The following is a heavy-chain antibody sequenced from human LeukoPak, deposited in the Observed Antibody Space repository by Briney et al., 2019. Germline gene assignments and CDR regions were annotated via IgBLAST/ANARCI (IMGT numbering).Heavy chain of an antibody. CDR3: ARGPYSSGWYNYYYYYMDV. V-gene: IGHV4-34*01. CDR1: GVSISSYY. Sequence: TSETLSLTCTVSGVSISSYYWSWIRQPPGKGLEWIGEINHSGSTNYNPSLKSRVTISVDTSKNQFSLKLSSVTAADTAVYYCARGPYSSGWYNYYYYYMDVWGKGTTVTVSS. D-gene: IGHD6-19*01. CDR2: INHSGST. J-gene: IGHJ6*03.